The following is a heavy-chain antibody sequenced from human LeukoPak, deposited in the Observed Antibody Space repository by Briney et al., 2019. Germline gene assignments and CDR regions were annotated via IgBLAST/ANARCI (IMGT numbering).Heavy chain of an antibody. CDR1: GFTLSSYG. CDR3: ARELDY. CDR2: IWYDGSNK. V-gene: IGHV3-33*01. Sequence: GGSLRLSCAASGFTLSSYGMHWVRQAPGKGLEWVAVIWYDGSNKYYADSVKGRFTISRDNSMNTLYLQMNSLRAEDTAVYYCARELDYWGQGTLVNVSS. J-gene: IGHJ4*02.